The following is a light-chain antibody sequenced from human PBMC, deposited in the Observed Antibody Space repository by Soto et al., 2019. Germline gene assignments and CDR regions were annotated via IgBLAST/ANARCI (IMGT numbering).Light chain of an antibody. J-gene: IGKJ4*01. V-gene: IGKV1-12*01. CDR2: GAS. CDR1: QDVGTW. CDR3: LQSHSFPLT. Sequence: DIQMTQSPSSVSAAIGDRVTITCRASQDVGTWVAWYQQQPGKPPKLLIYGASGLHTGVPSRFSGSGSGTAFTLTFSALKPEDFATYLCLQSHSFPLTLGGGTNVHIK.